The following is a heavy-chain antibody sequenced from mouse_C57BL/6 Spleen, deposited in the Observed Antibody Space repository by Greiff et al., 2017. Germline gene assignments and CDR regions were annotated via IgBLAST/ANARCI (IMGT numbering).Heavy chain of an antibody. CDR3: ARREDGYYGAMDY. CDR1: GFTFSDYG. CDR2: ISSGSSTI. J-gene: IGHJ4*01. D-gene: IGHD2-3*01. Sequence: DVMLVESGGGLVKPGGSLKLSCAASGFTFSDYGMHWVRQAPEKGLEWVAYISSGSSTIYYADTVKGRFTISRDNAKNTLFLQVTSLRSEDTAMYYCARREDGYYGAMDYWGQGTSVTVSS. V-gene: IGHV5-17*01.